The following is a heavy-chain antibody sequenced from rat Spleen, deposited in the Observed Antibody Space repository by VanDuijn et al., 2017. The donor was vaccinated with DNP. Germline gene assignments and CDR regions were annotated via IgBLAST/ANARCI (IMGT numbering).Heavy chain of an antibody. CDR2: IIYDGTTT. Sequence: EVQLVESGGGLVQPGRSLKLSCAASGFTFSDYYMAWVRQSPKKALEWVATIIYDGTTTYYRDSVKGRFTISRDNDKNTLFLQMDSLRYEDTATYYCATSRYGYAGYPFAYWRQGTLVTVSA. J-gene: IGHJ3*01. CDR3: ATSRYGYAGYPFAY. V-gene: IGHV5-7*01. CDR1: GFTFSDYY. D-gene: IGHD1-12*03.